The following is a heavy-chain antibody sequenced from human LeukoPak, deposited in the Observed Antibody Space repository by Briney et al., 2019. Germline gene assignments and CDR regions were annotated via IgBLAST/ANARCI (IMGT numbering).Heavy chain of an antibody. D-gene: IGHD6-6*01. CDR1: EFTFTSYE. Sequence: GGSLRLSCAASEFTFTSYELNWVRQAPGKGLEWVSYISSSGNTISYADSVRGRFTISRDNAKNSLYLQVISLRAEDTAVYYCARGPSIAARYDAFDTWGQGTMVTVSS. CDR3: ARGPSIAARYDAFDT. J-gene: IGHJ3*02. V-gene: IGHV3-48*03. CDR2: ISSSGNTI.